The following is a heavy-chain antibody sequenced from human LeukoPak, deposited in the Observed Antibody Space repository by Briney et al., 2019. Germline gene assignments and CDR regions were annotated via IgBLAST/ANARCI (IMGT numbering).Heavy chain of an antibody. Sequence: GASVKVSCKASGYTFTGYYMHWLRQAPGQGREWMGWINPNSGGTNYAQKFQGRVTMTRDTSISTAYMELSRLRSDDTAAYYCARGFQLLWFGELFVGYFDYWGQGTLVTVSS. D-gene: IGHD3-10*01. CDR1: GYTFTGYY. CDR2: INPNSGGT. CDR3: ARGFQLLWFGELFVGYFDY. J-gene: IGHJ4*02. V-gene: IGHV1-2*02.